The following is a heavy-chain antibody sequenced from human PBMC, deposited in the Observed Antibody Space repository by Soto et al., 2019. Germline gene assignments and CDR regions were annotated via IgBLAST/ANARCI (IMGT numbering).Heavy chain of an antibody. CDR3: SKEKRGEDYYDSSGYAHDAFDI. V-gene: IGHV1-69*13. CDR1: GGTFSSYA. J-gene: IGHJ3*02. Sequence: SVKVSCKASGGTFSSYAISWVRQAPGQGLEWMGGIIPIFGTANYAQKFQGRVTITADESTSTAYMELSSLRSEDTAVYYCSKEKRGEDYYDSSGYAHDAFDIWGQGTMVTVSS. D-gene: IGHD3-22*01. CDR2: IIPIFGTA.